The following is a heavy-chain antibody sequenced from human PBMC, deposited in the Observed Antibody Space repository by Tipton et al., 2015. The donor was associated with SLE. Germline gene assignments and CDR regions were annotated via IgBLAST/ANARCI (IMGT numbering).Heavy chain of an antibody. CDR1: GFTFGDYA. Sequence: SLRLSCTASGFTFGDYAVSWVRQAPGKGLEWVSFMRSKIYGGTTEYAASVQGRFTISRDDSKSIAYLQMNGLKTEDTAVYYCARDTSSGWNNYGLDVWGQGTTVTVSS. D-gene: IGHD6-19*01. CDR2: MRSKIYGGTT. J-gene: IGHJ6*02. V-gene: IGHV3-49*04. CDR3: ARDTSSGWNNYGLDV.